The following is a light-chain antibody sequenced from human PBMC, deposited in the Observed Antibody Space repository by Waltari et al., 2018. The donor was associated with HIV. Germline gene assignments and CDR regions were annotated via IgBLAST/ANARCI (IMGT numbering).Light chain of an antibody. CDR1: QIFSSNY. Sequence: EIVLTQSPGTLSLSPGERATLSCRASQIFSSNYLAWYQQKPGQAPRLLIHGASSRATGIPDRFSGSGFGTDFTLTISRLEPEDFAVYYCHQYSSSPITFGQGTRLEIK. J-gene: IGKJ5*01. CDR3: HQYSSSPIT. CDR2: GAS. V-gene: IGKV3-20*01.